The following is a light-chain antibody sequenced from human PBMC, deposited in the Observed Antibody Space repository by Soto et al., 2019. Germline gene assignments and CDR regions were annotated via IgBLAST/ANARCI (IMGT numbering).Light chain of an antibody. CDR2: GAS. Sequence: EIVMTQSPATLSVSPGERATLSCRASESVGSNLAWYQQKPGQSPRLLIYGASTRPTGIPARFSGSGSETEFTLSISSLQSEDFAVYYCQQSNNWPRTFGQGTKLEIK. CDR3: QQSNNWPRT. V-gene: IGKV3-15*01. CDR1: ESVGSN. J-gene: IGKJ2*01.